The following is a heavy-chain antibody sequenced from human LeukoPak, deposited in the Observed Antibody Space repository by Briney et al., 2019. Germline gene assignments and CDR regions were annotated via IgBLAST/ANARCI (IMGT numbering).Heavy chain of an antibody. CDR2: ISSSSSYI. CDR1: GFTFSTYN. Sequence: GGSLRLSCAASGFTFSTYNMNWVRQAPGKGLEWVSSISSSSSYIYYADSVKGRFTISRDNAKNSLYLQMNSLRAEDTAVYYCAREVPPYYCSGGSCYLDYWGQGTLVTVSS. CDR3: AREVPPYYCSGGSCYLDY. D-gene: IGHD2-15*01. V-gene: IGHV3-21*01. J-gene: IGHJ4*02.